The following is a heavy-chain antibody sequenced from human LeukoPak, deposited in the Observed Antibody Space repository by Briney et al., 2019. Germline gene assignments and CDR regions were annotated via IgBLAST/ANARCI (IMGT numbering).Heavy chain of an antibody. CDR2: IYYSGST. CDR3: AREPTVNWYFDL. Sequence: SETLSLTCTVSGGSISSYYWSWLRQPPGKGLEWIGYIYYSGSTNYNPSLKSRVTISVDTSKNQFSLKLSSVTAADTAVYYCAREPTVNWYFDLWGRGTLVTVSS. CDR1: GGSISSYY. V-gene: IGHV4-59*01. J-gene: IGHJ2*01. D-gene: IGHD4-11*01.